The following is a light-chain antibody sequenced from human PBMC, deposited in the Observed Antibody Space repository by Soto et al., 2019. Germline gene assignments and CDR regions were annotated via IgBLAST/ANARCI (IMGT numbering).Light chain of an antibody. V-gene: IGKV3-11*01. CDR1: QSVSNS. Sequence: EIVLTQSPATLSLSPGERATLSCWASQSVSNSLAWYQKKPGQPPRLLMYDTSTRVVGIPGRFSGSGSGTDFALTISSLEPEDFAVYYCQVRSSWPPWTFGQGTKVEIK. J-gene: IGKJ1*01. CDR2: DTS. CDR3: QVRSSWPPWT.